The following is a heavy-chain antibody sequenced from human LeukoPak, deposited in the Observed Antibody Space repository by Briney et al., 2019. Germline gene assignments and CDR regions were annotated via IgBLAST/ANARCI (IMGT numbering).Heavy chain of an antibody. CDR3: ARGYCSGGSCYSPGDYFDY. J-gene: IGHJ4*02. Sequence: PSETLSLTCTVSGGSISSYYWSWIRQPPGKGLECIGYIYYSGSTNYNPSLKSRVTISVDTSKNQFSLKLSSVTAADTAVYYCARGYCSGGSCYSPGDYFDYWGQGTLVTVSS. CDR1: GGSISSYY. D-gene: IGHD2-15*01. V-gene: IGHV4-59*01. CDR2: IYYSGST.